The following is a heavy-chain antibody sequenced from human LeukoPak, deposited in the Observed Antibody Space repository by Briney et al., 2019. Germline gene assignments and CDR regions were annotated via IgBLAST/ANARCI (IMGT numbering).Heavy chain of an antibody. D-gene: IGHD6-13*01. V-gene: IGHV4-34*01. Sequence: SETLSLTCAVYGGSFSGYYWSWIRQPPGKGLEWIGEINHSGSTNYNPSLKSRVTISVDTSKNQFSLKLSSVTAADTAVYYCARRPNAGVYRSYYYYYMDVWGKGTTVTISS. J-gene: IGHJ6*03. CDR2: INHSGST. CDR1: GGSFSGYY. CDR3: ARRPNAGVYRSYYYYYMDV.